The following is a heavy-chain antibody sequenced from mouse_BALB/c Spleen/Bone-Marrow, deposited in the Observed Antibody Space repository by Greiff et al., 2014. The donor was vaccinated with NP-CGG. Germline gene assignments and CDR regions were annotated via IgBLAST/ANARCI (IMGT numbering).Heavy chain of an antibody. J-gene: IGHJ2*01. CDR1: GYAFSVYW. Sequence: SVTISCKASGYAFSVYWMNWVKQRPGQCLEWIGQIYPGDGDTNYNGKFKGRATLTADKSSNTGYMQLDSRRSKDSAVYFYARGGVAIDYWGQGTTLTVSS. V-gene: IGHV1-80*01. CDR2: IYPGDGDT. CDR3: ARGGVAIDY.